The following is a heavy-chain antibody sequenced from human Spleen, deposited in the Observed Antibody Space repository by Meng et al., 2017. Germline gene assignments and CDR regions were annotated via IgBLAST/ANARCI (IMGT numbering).Heavy chain of an antibody. CDR3: ARGRSPKDIVLMVYAPYYYYYGMDV. D-gene: IGHD2-8*01. V-gene: IGHV1-3*01. Sequence: ASVKVSCKASGYTFTSYAMHWVRQAPGQRLEWMGWINAGNGNTKYSQKFQGRVTMTRNTSISTAYMELSSLRSEDTAVYYCARGRSPKDIVLMVYAPYYYYYGMDVWGQGTTVTVSS. J-gene: IGHJ6*02. CDR1: GYTFTSYA. CDR2: INAGNGNT.